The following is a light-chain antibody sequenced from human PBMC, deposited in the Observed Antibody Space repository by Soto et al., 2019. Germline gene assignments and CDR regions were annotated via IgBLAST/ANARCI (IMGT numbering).Light chain of an antibody. J-gene: IGKJ2*01. CDR3: QQHNPYSPYT. Sequence: DIQMTQSPSTLSASVGDRVTITCRASQSITNCLAWYQQKPGKAPKLLIFDASSLRSGVPSRFSGSGSGTEFTLTISSLQPEDFATYYCQQHNPYSPYTFGQGTKLEIE. V-gene: IGKV1-5*03. CDR1: QSITNC. CDR2: DAS.